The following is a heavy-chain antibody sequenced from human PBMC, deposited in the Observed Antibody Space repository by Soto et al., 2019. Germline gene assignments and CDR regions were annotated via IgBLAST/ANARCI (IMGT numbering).Heavy chain of an antibody. Sequence: GGSLRLSCAASGFTFSSYWMSWVRQAPGKGLEWVANIKQDGSEKYYVDSVKGRFTISRDNAKNSLYLQMNSLRAEDTAVYYCAREGTTTVTRHYYYYYYGMGVWGQGTTVTVSS. CDR2: IKQDGSEK. J-gene: IGHJ6*02. D-gene: IGHD4-4*01. CDR3: AREGTTTVTRHYYYYYYGMGV. V-gene: IGHV3-7*01. CDR1: GFTFSSYW.